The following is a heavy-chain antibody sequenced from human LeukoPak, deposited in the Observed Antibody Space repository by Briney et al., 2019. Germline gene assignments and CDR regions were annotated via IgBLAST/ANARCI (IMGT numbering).Heavy chain of an antibody. J-gene: IGHJ4*02. CDR3: ARGRVYFRDLTSLRGVIPFDS. CDR2: INHSRHT. Sequence: SETLSLTCAVYGGSLTAHWLTWIRQSAGRGLEWVSEINHSRHTNYNPSFESRLTVSIDKSKNQFSLRLSSVTAADTAIYYCARGRVYFRDLTSLRGVIPFDSWGQGTPVIVSS. V-gene: IGHV4-34*01. D-gene: IGHD3-10*01. CDR1: GGSLTAHW.